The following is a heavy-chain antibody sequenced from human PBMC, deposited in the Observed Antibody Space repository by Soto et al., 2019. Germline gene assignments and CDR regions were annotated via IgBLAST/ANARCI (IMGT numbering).Heavy chain of an antibody. CDR1: GFTFSNAW. CDR2: IKSKTDGGTT. D-gene: IGHD1-1*01. J-gene: IGHJ4*02. Sequence: EVQLVESGGGLVKPGGSLRLSCAASGFTFSNAWMSWVRQAPGKGLEWVGRIKSKTDGGTTDYAAPVKGRFTISRDDSNNTLYLQMNSLKTEDTAVYYCTTVWDWNQPIDYWGQGTLVTVSS. CDR3: TTVWDWNQPIDY. V-gene: IGHV3-15*01.